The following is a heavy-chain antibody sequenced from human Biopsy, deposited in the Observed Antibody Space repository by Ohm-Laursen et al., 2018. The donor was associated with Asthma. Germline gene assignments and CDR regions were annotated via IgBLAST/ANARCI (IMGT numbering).Heavy chain of an antibody. CDR1: GYTFTSYY. D-gene: IGHD3-9*01. V-gene: IGHV1-46*01. Sequence: ESSVKVSCKVSGYTFTSYYIHWVRQAPGQGLEWVGIINPPTGDTSYAQKFLGRVTVTRDTSTSTAYMDLSSLRSEDTAVCYCARTYYDFLTGQVNDALAMWGQGTVVTVSS. CDR2: INPPTGDT. J-gene: IGHJ3*02. CDR3: ARTYYDFLTGQVNDALAM.